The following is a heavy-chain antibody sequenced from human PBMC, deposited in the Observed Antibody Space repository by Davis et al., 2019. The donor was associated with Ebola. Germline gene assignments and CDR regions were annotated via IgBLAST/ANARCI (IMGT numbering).Heavy chain of an antibody. CDR2: ISSSSSTT. CDR3: ARDLGGMDV. Sequence: PGGSLRLSCAASGVTFSSYSMNWVRQAQGKGLEWVSYISSSSSTTYYADSVKGRFTISRDNSKNTLYLQMNSLRAEDTAMYYCARDLGGMDVWGKGTTVTVSS. D-gene: IGHD3-16*01. J-gene: IGHJ6*04. V-gene: IGHV3-48*01. CDR1: GVTFSSYS.